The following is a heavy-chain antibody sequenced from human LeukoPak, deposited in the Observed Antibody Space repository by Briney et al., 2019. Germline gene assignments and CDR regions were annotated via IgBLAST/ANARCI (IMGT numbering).Heavy chain of an antibody. D-gene: IGHD3-22*01. Sequence: PSETLSLTCTVSGGSIRSTSYYWGWIRQTPGKGLEWIGNMYYSGGSTYYNPSLESRVTISVDTSKNQFSLKLSSVTAADTAVYYCARSLSYYYDTSAYSWGQGTLVTVSS. J-gene: IGHJ5*02. V-gene: IGHV4-39*01. CDR1: GGSIRSTSYY. CDR3: ARSLSYYYDTSAYS. CDR2: MYYSGGST.